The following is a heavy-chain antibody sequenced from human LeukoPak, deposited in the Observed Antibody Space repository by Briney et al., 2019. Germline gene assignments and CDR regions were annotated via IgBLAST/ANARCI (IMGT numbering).Heavy chain of an antibody. CDR1: GFTFSSYG. V-gene: IGHV3-33*01. D-gene: IGHD3-10*01. CDR3: ASGLWFGELRYYYYGMDV. Sequence: SGGSLRLSCAASGFTFSSYGMHWVRQAPGKGLEWVAVIWYDGSNKYYADSARGRFTISRDNSKNTLYLQMNSLRAEDTAVYYCASGLWFGELRYYYYGMDVWGKGTTVTVSS. J-gene: IGHJ6*04. CDR2: IWYDGSNK.